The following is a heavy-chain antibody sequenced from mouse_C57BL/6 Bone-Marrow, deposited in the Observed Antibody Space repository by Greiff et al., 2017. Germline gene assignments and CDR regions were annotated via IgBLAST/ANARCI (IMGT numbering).Heavy chain of an antibody. V-gene: IGHV1-82*01. Sequence: VMLVESGPELVKPGASVKISCKASGYAFTSSWMNWVKQRPGKGLEWIGRIYPGDGDTNYNGKFKGKATLTADKSSSTAYMQLSSLTSADSAVCFCARGVVRKTFDYWGQGTTLTVSA. CDR2: IYPGDGDT. D-gene: IGHD1-1*01. J-gene: IGHJ2*01. CDR1: GYAFTSSW. CDR3: ARGVVRKTFDY.